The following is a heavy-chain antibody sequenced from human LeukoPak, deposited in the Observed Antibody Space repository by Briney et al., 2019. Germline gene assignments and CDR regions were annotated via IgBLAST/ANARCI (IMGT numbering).Heavy chain of an antibody. D-gene: IGHD5-18*01. Sequence: PGGSLRLSCAASGFTFSSYSMNWVRQAPGKGLEWVANIKQDGSEKYYVGSVKGRFTISRDNAKNSLYLQMNSLRAEDTAVYYCARDLESGYSYGYGPYYYYYMDVWGKGTTVTVSS. V-gene: IGHV3-7*01. CDR3: ARDLESGYSYGYGPYYYYYMDV. CDR2: IKQDGSEK. J-gene: IGHJ6*03. CDR1: GFTFSSYS.